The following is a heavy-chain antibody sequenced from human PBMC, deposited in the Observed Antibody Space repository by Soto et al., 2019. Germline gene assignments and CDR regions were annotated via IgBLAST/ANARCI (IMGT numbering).Heavy chain of an antibody. V-gene: IGHV3-48*01. J-gene: IGHJ4*02. Sequence: PGGSLRLSCAASGFTFSSYSMNWVRQAPGKGLEWVSYISSSSSTIYYADSVKGRFTISRDNAKNSLYLQMNSLRAEDTAVYYCARDAYDSSGYYYAGFDYWGQGTLVTVSS. CDR1: GFTFSSYS. CDR3: ARDAYDSSGYYYAGFDY. CDR2: ISSSSSTI. D-gene: IGHD3-22*01.